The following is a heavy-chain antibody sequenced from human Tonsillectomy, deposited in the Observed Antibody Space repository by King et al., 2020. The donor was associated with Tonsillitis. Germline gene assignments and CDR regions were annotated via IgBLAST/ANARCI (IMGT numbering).Heavy chain of an antibody. CDR3: AREATVTTLPYYYMDV. CDR2: IFHSGST. J-gene: IGHJ6*03. CDR1: GGSISSSNC. Sequence: QLQESGPGLVKPSGTLSLTCAVSGGSISSSNCWSWVRQPPGKGLEWIGEIFHSGSTNYSPSLKSRVTISVDKSKNQVSLKLSSVTAADTAVYYCAREATVTTLPYYYMDVWGKGTTVTVSS. D-gene: IGHD1-1*01. V-gene: IGHV4-4*02.